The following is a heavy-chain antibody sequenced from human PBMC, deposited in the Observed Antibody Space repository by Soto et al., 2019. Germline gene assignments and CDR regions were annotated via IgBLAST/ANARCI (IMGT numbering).Heavy chain of an antibody. CDR1: GGSFSSYY. J-gene: IGHJ6*02. D-gene: IGHD2-21*02. CDR2: IYYSGST. CDR3: ARGDAYCRGDCLDYYYYYGMDV. Sequence: PSETLSLTCAVYGGSFSSYYWSWIRQPPGKGLEWIGYIYYSGSTNYNPSLKSRVTISVDTSKNQFSLKLSSVTAADTAVYYCARGDAYCRGDCLDYYYYYGMDVWGQGTTVTV. V-gene: IGHV4-59*01.